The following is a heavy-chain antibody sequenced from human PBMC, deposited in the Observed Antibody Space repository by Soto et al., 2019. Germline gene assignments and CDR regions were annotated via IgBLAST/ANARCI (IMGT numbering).Heavy chain of an antibody. CDR1: GGSISSYY. Sequence: PSETLSLTCTVSGGSISSYYWSWIRQPAGKGPEWIGRIYTSGSTNYNPSLKSRVTMSVDTSKNQFSLKLSSVTAADTAVYYCERVGQQLAADYWGQGTLVTVSS. D-gene: IGHD6-13*01. CDR2: IYTSGST. J-gene: IGHJ4*02. CDR3: ERVGQQLAADY. V-gene: IGHV4-4*07.